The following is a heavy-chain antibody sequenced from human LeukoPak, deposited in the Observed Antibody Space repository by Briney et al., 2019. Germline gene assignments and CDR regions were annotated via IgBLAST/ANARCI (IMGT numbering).Heavy chain of an antibody. CDR2: IYYSGIT. D-gene: IGHD2-2*01. Sequence: SETLSLTCTVSGGSISSSSHYWGWIRQPPGKGLEWIGSIYYSGITYYNPSLRSRVTISVDTSKNQISLKLSSVTATDTAVYYCHFKYCSSSTCFYYFDYWGQGTLVTVSS. CDR3: HFKYCSSSTCFYYFDY. J-gene: IGHJ4*02. V-gene: IGHV4-39*01. CDR1: GGSISSSSHY.